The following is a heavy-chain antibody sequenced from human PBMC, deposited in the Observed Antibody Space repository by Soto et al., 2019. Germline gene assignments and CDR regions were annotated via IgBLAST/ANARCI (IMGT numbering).Heavy chain of an antibody. Sequence: GESLKISCKSFGYRFASHWIAWVRQMPGKGLEWMGIIFPGDSDTRYSPSLNSRVTISVDGASNQFSLQLTSVMAADTAVYYCARVVPAQRFFESWGPGILVTVSS. V-gene: IGHV5-51*01. J-gene: IGHJ4*02. CDR2: IFPGDSDT. D-gene: IGHD4-17*01. CDR1: GYRFASHW. CDR3: ARVVPAQRFFES.